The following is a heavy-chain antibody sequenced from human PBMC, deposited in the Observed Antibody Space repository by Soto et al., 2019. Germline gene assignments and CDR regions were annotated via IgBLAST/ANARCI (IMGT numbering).Heavy chain of an antibody. CDR2: ISGSGGNI. J-gene: IGHJ4*02. CDR3: ARAPWD. Sequence: EVQLLESGGGLVQPGGSLRLSCAASGFTFSNYAMSWVRQAPGKGLEWVSTISGSGGNIFYADSEKGRFTISRDKSKNTVFLQMSSLRAEDTAVYHCARAPWDWGQGTLVTVSS. V-gene: IGHV3-23*01. CDR1: GFTFSNYA.